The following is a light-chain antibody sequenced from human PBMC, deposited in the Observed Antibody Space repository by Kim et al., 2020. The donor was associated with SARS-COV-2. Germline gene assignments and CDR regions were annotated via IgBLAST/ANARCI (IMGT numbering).Light chain of an antibody. V-gene: IGKV1-5*03. CDR3: QHYNSYSLT. J-gene: IGKJ4*01. CDR2: KAS. CDR1: QSISSW. Sequence: ASVGDRVTITCRASQSISSWLAWYQQKPGKAPKILIYKASSLESGVPSRFSGSGSGTEFTLTISSLQPDDFATYYCQHYNSYSLTFGGGTKVDIK.